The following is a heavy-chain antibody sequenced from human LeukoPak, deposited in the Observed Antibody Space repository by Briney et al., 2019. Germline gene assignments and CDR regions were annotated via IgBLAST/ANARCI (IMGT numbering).Heavy chain of an antibody. CDR2: IIPIFGTA. CDR1: GGTFSSYA. CDR3: ARGPPWYYDFWSGTNDAFDI. J-gene: IGHJ3*02. D-gene: IGHD3-3*01. V-gene: IGHV1-69*13. Sequence: SVKVSCKASGGTFSSYAISWVRQAPGQGLEWMGGIIPIFGTANYAQKFQGRVTITADESTSTAYMELSSLRSEDTAVYYCARGPPWYYDFWSGTNDAFDIWGQGTMVTVSS.